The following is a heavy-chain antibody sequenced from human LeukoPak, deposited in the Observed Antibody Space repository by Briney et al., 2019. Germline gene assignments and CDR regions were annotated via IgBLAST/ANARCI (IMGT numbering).Heavy chain of an antibody. CDR2: VSATGDST. J-gene: IGHJ6*03. V-gene: IGHV3-23*01. CDR1: GFTFSSYA. CDR3: AKSGAFWSGYRSDYYYYMDV. Sequence: GGSLRLSCAPSGFTFSSYAMSWVRQTPGKGLEWVSAVSATGDSTYYADSVKGRFTISRDNSKNTLFLQMNSLRAEDTAVYYCAKSGAFWSGYRSDYYYYMDVWGKGTTVTVSS. D-gene: IGHD3-3*01.